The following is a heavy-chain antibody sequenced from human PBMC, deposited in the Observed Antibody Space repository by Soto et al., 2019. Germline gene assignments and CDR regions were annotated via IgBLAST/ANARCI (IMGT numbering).Heavy chain of an antibody. Sequence: QVQLVESGGGVVQPGRSLRLSCAASGFTFSSYAMHWVRQAPGKGLEWVAVISYDGSNKYYADSVKGRFTISRDNSKNTQYLQMNSLRAEDTAVYYCAREGRFGLIDYWGQGTLVTVSS. CDR1: GFTFSSYA. CDR2: ISYDGSNK. D-gene: IGHD3-3*01. V-gene: IGHV3-30-3*01. J-gene: IGHJ4*02. CDR3: AREGRFGLIDY.